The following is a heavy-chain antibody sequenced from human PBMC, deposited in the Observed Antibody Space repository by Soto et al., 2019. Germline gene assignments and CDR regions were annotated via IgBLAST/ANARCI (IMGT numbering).Heavy chain of an antibody. CDR3: ARGWFGPDV. D-gene: IGHD3-10*01. V-gene: IGHV3-74*01. J-gene: IGHJ6*04. CDR1: GFTLSGRS. Sequence: EVQLVESGGGLVQPGGSLRLSCAASGFTLSGRSMHWVRQAPGKGLVWVSGIDNAGTDSIYADSVKGRFTSSRDNAKNMLYLQMNSLRVEDRAVYYCARGWFGPDVWGKGTTVTISS. CDR2: IDNAGTDS.